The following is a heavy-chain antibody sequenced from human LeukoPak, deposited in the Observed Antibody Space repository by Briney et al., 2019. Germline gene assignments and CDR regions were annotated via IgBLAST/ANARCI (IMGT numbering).Heavy chain of an antibody. Sequence: SVKVSCKASVGTFSSYALSWVRQAPGQGLEWMGRIIPIFGTANYAQKFQGRVTITADESTSTAYMELSSLRSEDTAVYYCARDTSGLEAFDIWGQGTMVTVSS. D-gene: IGHD3-16*01. CDR1: VGTFSSYA. V-gene: IGHV1-69*13. CDR3: ARDTSGLEAFDI. CDR2: IIPIFGTA. J-gene: IGHJ3*02.